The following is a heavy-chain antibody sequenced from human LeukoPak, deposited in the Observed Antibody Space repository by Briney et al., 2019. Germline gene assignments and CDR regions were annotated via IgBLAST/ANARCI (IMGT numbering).Heavy chain of an antibody. CDR1: GLSVSSTY. CDR2: IYSGGGT. CDR3: VGEGKY. Sequence: GGSLRLSCAASGLSVSSTYMTWVRQAPGKGLVWVSVIYSGGGTNYADSLKGRFSISRDNSKNTLYLQMNSLRAEDTAVYYCVGEGKYWGQGTLVTVSS. V-gene: IGHV3-53*01. D-gene: IGHD4-17*01. J-gene: IGHJ4*02.